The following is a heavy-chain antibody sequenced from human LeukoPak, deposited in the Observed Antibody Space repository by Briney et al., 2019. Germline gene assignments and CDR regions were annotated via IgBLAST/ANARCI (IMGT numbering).Heavy chain of an antibody. D-gene: IGHD1-26*01. J-gene: IGHJ5*02. CDR2: IIPIFGTA. V-gene: IGHV1-69*13. CDR1: GGTFGSYA. CDR3: ARSPGELRNWFDP. Sequence: GASVKVSCKASGGTFGSYAISWVRQAPGQGLEWMGGIIPIFGTANYAQKFQGRVTITADESTSTAYMEPSSLRSEDTAVYYCARSPGELRNWFDPWGQGTLVTVSS.